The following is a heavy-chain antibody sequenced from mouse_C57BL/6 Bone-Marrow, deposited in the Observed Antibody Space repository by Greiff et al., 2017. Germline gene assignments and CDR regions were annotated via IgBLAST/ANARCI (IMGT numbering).Heavy chain of an antibody. J-gene: IGHJ3*01. CDR2: IYPRSGNT. CDR1: GYTFTSYG. CDR3: ARSIAWFAY. V-gene: IGHV1-81*01. Sequence: QVQLQQSGAELARPGASVKLSCTASGYTFTSYGISWVQPRTGQGLEWIGEIYPRSGNTYYNATFKGTATLSADKSSSTAYMELRSLTSEDSAVYFCARSIAWFAYWGQGTLVTVSA.